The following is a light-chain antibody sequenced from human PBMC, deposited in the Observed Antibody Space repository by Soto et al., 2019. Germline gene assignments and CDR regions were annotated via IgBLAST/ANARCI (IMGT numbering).Light chain of an antibody. Sequence: EIVLTQSPGTLSLSPGDTATLSCRASQSVRSNFLAWYQHKPGQAPRLLIHDAYSRATGIPDRFSGSGSDRDFTLTISRLEPEDFAVYYCQQYAGLPRTFGQGTKLEIK. CDR1: QSVRSNF. CDR3: QQYAGLPRT. CDR2: DAY. V-gene: IGKV3-20*01. J-gene: IGKJ2*01.